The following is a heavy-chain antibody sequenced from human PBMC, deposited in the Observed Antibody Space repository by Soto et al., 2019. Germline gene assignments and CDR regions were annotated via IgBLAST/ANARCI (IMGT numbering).Heavy chain of an antibody. CDR1: GLTFSDSA. CDR3: TKFFTTLIRMDV. D-gene: IGHD4-4*01. Sequence: EVQLVESGGGLVQPGGSLKLSCAASGLTFSDSAIHWVRQASGKGLEWVCSISSNGKNYATTYCASVKVRFTISIDDSMNTAFLQMNGVKTEDTAIYYCTKFFTTLIRMDVWGQGTTVTVSS. V-gene: IGHV3-73*01. J-gene: IGHJ6*02. CDR2: ISSNGKNYAT.